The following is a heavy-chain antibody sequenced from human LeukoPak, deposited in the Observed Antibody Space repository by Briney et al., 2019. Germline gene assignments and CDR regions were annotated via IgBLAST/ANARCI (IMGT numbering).Heavy chain of an antibody. CDR3: ARQVRRDGYNSGY. CDR2: ISSSSSYI. Sequence: GGSLRLSCAASGFTFSSYSMNWVRQAPGKGLEWVSSISSSSSYIYYADSVKGRFTISRDNAKNSLYLQMNSLRAEDTAVYYCARQVRRDGYNSGYWGQGTLVTVSS. J-gene: IGHJ4*02. V-gene: IGHV3-21*01. D-gene: IGHD5-24*01. CDR1: GFTFSSYS.